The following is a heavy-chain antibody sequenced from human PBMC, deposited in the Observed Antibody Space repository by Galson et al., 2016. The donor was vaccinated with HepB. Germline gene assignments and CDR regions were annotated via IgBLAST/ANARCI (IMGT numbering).Heavy chain of an antibody. CDR1: GFTFSSYA. J-gene: IGHJ4*02. CDR3: AKDTEFQPLGAFGDY. V-gene: IGHV3-23*01. CDR2: ITGSGVST. Sequence: SLRLSCAASGFTFSSYALIWVRQVPGKGLEWVSGITGSGVSTYYADPVKGRFTISRVNSMNTLYLQMNSLRAEDTAVYYCAKDTEFQPLGAFGDYWGQGTLVTVSS. D-gene: IGHD3-16*01.